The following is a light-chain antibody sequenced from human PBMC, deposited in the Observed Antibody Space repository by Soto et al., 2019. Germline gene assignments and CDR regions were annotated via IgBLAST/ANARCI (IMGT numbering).Light chain of an antibody. CDR3: QQRVT. V-gene: IGKV3-20*01. CDR1: QSVSSSY. Sequence: EIVLTQSPGTVSLSPGERATLSCRASQSVSSSYLAWYQQKPGQAPRLLIYGASSRATGIPDRFSGSGSGIVFTLTISRLEPEDFAVYYCQQRVTFGPGTKVDIK. J-gene: IGKJ3*01. CDR2: GAS.